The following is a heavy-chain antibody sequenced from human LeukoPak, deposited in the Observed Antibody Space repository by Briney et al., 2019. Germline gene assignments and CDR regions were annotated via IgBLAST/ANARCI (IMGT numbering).Heavy chain of an antibody. CDR2: ISGSGTRT. CDR1: GFTLSSYA. Sequence: GGSLRLSCVGSGFTLSSYAMSWVRQAPGKGLEWVSAISGSGTRTYYADSAKGRFTISRDNSKNTLYLQMNSLRAEDTAVYYCATGPFAGEFDPWGQGTLVTVSS. V-gene: IGHV3-23*01. CDR3: ATGPFAGEFDP. J-gene: IGHJ5*02. D-gene: IGHD3-16*01.